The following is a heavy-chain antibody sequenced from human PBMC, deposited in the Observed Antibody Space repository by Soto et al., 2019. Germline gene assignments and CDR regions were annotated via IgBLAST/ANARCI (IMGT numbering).Heavy chain of an antibody. J-gene: IGHJ4*02. Sequence: QVHLVESGGGVVQPGRSLRLSCAASGFTFSSYAIHWFRQAPGEGLEWLSVISYDGSIEYYADSVKGRFTTSRDNSNNTVYLQLSSLRREATAVYYCARDSDYWGQGTLVAVSS. CDR2: ISYDGSIE. CDR1: GFTFSSYA. CDR3: ARDSDY. V-gene: IGHV3-30-3*01.